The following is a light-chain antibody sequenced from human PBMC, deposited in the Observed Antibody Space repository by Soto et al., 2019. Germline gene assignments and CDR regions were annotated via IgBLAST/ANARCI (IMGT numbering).Light chain of an antibody. J-gene: IGKJ5*01. V-gene: IGKV3-20*01. CDR3: QQYGRSST. CDR2: GAS. CDR1: QTVSSN. Sequence: EIVTTQSPATLSVSPGDRASLCCRASQTVSSNLAWYQHKPGQEPRLLIYGASSRPTGIPDRFSGRGSGTDFTLSVSRLEPEDLAVYYCQQYGRSSTFGRGTRRRL.